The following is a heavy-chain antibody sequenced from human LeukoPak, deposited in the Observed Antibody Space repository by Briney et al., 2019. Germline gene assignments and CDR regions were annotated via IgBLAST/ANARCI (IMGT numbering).Heavy chain of an antibody. J-gene: IGHJ4*02. CDR3: ARETYYFDY. V-gene: IGHV4-61*02. CDR2: IYTSGST. CDR1: GGTISSGSYY. Sequence: SETLSLTCTVSGGTISSGSYYWSWIRQPAGKGLEWIGRIYTSGSTNYNPSLKSRVTISVDTSKNQFSLKLSSVTAADTAVYYCARETYYFDYWGQGTLVTVSS.